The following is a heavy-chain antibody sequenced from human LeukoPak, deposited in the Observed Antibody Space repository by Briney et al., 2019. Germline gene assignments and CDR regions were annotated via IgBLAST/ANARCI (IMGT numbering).Heavy chain of an antibody. D-gene: IGHD5-12*01. CDR3: AKTRGYDYNGAFDI. Sequence: GGSLRLSCAASGFNFSSYAMSWVRQAPGKGLEWVSAISGSGGSTYYADSVKGRFTISRDNSKSTLFLQMNSLRAEDTAVYYCAKTRGYDYNGAFDIWGQGTLVTVSS. CDR1: GFNFSSYA. J-gene: IGHJ3*02. CDR2: ISGSGGST. V-gene: IGHV3-23*01.